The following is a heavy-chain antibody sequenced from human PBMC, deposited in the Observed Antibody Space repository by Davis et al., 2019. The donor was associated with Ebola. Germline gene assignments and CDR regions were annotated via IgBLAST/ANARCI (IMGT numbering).Heavy chain of an antibody. D-gene: IGHD6-6*01. CDR2: IIPILGIA. Sequence: SVKVSCKASGGTCSSYAISWVRQAPGQGLEWMGGIIPILGIANYAQKFQSRVTITADESTSTAYMELSSLRSEDTAVYYCARENSIAARPAWFDPWGQGTLVTVSS. CDR1: GGTCSSYA. CDR3: ARENSIAARPAWFDP. J-gene: IGHJ5*02. V-gene: IGHV1-69*10.